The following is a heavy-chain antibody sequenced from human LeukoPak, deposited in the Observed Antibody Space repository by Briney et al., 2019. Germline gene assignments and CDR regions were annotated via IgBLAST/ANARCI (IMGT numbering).Heavy chain of an antibody. V-gene: IGHV4-59*11. CDR3: ARDQISINALDM. CDR1: GASISGHY. CDR2: ISYIGST. D-gene: IGHD1-14*01. J-gene: IGHJ3*02. Sequence: SETLSLTCTVSGASISGHYLTWLRQPPGKGLEWIGYISYIGSTNYNPSLKSRVTIPVDTSKNQFSLKLRSVTAADTAVYYCARDQISINALDMWGQGRMVTVSS.